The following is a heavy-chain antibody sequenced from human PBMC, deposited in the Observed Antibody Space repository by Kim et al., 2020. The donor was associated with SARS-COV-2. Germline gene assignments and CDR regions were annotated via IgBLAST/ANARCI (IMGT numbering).Heavy chain of an antibody. J-gene: IGHJ5*02. D-gene: IGHD6-13*01. Sequence: LKSRVTISVDTSKIQFSLKLSSVTAADTAVYYCARARSGSSSWPNWFDPWGQGTLVTVSS. V-gene: IGHV4-59*01. CDR3: ARARSGSSSWPNWFDP.